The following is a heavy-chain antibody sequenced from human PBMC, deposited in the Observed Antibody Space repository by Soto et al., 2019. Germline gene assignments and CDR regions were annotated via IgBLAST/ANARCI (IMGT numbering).Heavy chain of an antibody. CDR2: IRSKANSYAT. CDR3: NYYDSSGYAE. CDR1: GFTFSGSA. Sequence: EVQLVESGGGLVQPGGSLKLSCAASGFTFSGSAMHWVRQASGKGLEWVGRIRSKANSYATAYAASVKGRFTISRDDSKNTAYLQMNSLKTEDTAVYYCNYYDSSGYAEWSQGTLVTVSS. V-gene: IGHV3-73*02. D-gene: IGHD3-22*01. J-gene: IGHJ4*02.